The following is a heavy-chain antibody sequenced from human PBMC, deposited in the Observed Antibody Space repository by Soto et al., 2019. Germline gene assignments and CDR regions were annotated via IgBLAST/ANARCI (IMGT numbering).Heavy chain of an antibody. V-gene: IGHV4-39*07. D-gene: IGHD3-22*01. J-gene: IGHJ4*02. CDR2: IFYSGST. Sequence: PSETLSLTCTVSGGSISSSSYYWGWIRQPPGKGLEWIGSIFYSGSTYYNPSLKSRVTISVDKSKNQFSLWLSSVTAADTAVYYCARYYYDSSGYYVAYYFDSWGRGTLVTVSS. CDR3: ARYYYDSSGYYVAYYFDS. CDR1: GGSISSSSYY.